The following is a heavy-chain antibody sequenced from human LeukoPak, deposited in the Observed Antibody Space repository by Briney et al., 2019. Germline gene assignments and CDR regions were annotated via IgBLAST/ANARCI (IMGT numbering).Heavy chain of an antibody. D-gene: IGHD1-26*01. V-gene: IGHV6-1*01. J-gene: IGHJ5*02. Sequence: SQTLSLTCAISGDSASSNSGAWNWIRQSPSRGLEWLGRTYYRSMWYYEYAESVKSRIAIKPDTSKNQFSLHLNSVTPEDTAVYYCAGARSGSHPDLWGQGTLVTVSS. CDR3: AGARSGSHPDL. CDR2: TYYRSMWYY. CDR1: GDSASSNSGA.